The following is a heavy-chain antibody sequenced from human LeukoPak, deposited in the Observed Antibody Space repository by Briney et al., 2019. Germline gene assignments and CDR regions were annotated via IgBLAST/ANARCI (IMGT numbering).Heavy chain of an antibody. J-gene: IGHJ6*03. D-gene: IGHD3-16*01. CDR1: GVTFSSYA. CDR3: ARARLRSSDHTVYYYYYMDV. V-gene: IGHV1-69*13. Sequence: ASVKVSCKASGVTFSSYAISWVRQAPGQGLEWMGGIIPIFGTANYAQKFQGRVTITADESTSTAYMELSSLRSEDTAVYYCARARLRSSDHTVYYYYYMDVWGKGTTVTVSS. CDR2: IIPIFGTA.